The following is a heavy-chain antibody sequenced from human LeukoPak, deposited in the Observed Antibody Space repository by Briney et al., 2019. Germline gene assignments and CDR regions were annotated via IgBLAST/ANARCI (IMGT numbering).Heavy chain of an antibody. CDR2: ISAYNGNT. Sequence: ASVKVSCKASGYTFTSYGISWVRQAPGQGLEWMGWISAYNGNTNYAQKLQGRVTMTTDTSTSTAYMELRSLRSDDTAVYYCARDYGSGYIPNNWFDPWGQGTLVTVSS. D-gene: IGHD3-10*01. CDR3: ARDYGSGYIPNNWFDP. J-gene: IGHJ5*02. V-gene: IGHV1-18*01. CDR1: GYTFTSYG.